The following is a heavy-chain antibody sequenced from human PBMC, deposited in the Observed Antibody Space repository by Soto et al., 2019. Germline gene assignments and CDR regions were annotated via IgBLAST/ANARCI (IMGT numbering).Heavy chain of an antibody. Sequence: SETLSLTCAVYGGSFSGYYWSWIRQPPGKGLEWIGEINHSGSTNYNPSLKSRVTISVDTSKNQFSLKLSSVTAADTAVYYFARGGGSNTDTAMVPFDYWGQGTLVTVSS. J-gene: IGHJ4*02. D-gene: IGHD5-18*01. CDR2: INHSGST. CDR1: GGSFSGYY. CDR3: ARGGGSNTDTAMVPFDY. V-gene: IGHV4-34*01.